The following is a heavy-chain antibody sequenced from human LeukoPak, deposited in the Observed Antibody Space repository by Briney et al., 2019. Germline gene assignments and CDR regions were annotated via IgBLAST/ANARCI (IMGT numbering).Heavy chain of an antibody. V-gene: IGHV3-7*01. CDR3: ARVYFQYYYDSSGQNDY. D-gene: IGHD3-22*01. CDR1: GFTFSSYW. CDR2: IKQDGSEK. Sequence: GGSLRLSCAASGFTFSSYWMGWVGKAQGRGLEGVANIKQDGSEKYYVDSVKGRFTISRDNAKNSLYLQMNSLRAEDTAVYYCARVYFQYYYDSSGQNDYWGQGILVTVSS. J-gene: IGHJ4*02.